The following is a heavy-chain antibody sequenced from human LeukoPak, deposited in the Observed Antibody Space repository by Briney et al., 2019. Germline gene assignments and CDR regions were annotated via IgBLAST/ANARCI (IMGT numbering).Heavy chain of an antibody. V-gene: IGHV1-69*04. J-gene: IGHJ5*02. CDR2: IIPILGIA. D-gene: IGHD3-3*01. Sequence: SVKVSCKASGGTFSSYAISWVRQAPGQGLERMGRIIPILGIANYAQKFQGRVTITADKSTSTAYMELSSLRSEDTAVYYCARDRNYDFWSGPGWFDPWGQGTLVTVSS. CDR3: ARDRNYDFWSGPGWFDP. CDR1: GGTFSSYA.